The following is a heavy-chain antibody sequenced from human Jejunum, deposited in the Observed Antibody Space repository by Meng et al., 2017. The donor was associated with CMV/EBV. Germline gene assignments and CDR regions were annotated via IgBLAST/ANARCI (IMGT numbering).Heavy chain of an antibody. D-gene: IGHD1-20*01. V-gene: IGHV3-30*02. J-gene: IGHJ4*02. CDR3: ARGRGYNWNPLGK. CDR1: GFTFTNYG. CDR2: IRSDGSNK. Sequence: QVQRVESGXGVVQPXRSLRLXRAASGFTFTNYGMHWVRQAPGKGLEWVAFIRSDGSNKYYADSVRGRFTISRDDSKNTLFLQMNSLRVEDTALYYCARGRGYNWNPLGKWGPGTLVTVSS.